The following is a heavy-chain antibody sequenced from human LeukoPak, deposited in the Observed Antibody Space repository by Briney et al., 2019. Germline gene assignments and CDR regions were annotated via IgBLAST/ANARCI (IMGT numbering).Heavy chain of an antibody. D-gene: IGHD3-16*01. J-gene: IGHJ6*03. V-gene: IGHV4-39*07. CDR1: GGSISSSSYY. CDR3: ARETSQKGAHYMDV. Sequence: SETLSLTCTVSGGSISSSSYYWGWIRQPPGKGLEWIGEINHSGSTNYNPSLKSRVTISVDTSKNQFSLKLSSVTAADTAVYYCARETSQKGAHYMDVWGKGTTITISS. CDR2: INHSGST.